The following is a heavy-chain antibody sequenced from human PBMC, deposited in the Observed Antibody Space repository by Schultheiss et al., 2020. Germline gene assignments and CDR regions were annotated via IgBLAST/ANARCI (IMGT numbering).Heavy chain of an antibody. V-gene: IGHV3-21*04. CDR3: ASRERMLGGDWFDP. Sequence: GESLKISCAASGFTFSSYSMNWVRQAPGKGLEWVSSISSSSSYIYYADSVKGRFTISRDNAKNSLYLQMNSLRAEDTAVYYCASRERMLGGDWFDPWGQGTLVTVSS. CDR1: GFTFSSYS. J-gene: IGHJ5*02. D-gene: IGHD2-8*01. CDR2: ISSSSSYI.